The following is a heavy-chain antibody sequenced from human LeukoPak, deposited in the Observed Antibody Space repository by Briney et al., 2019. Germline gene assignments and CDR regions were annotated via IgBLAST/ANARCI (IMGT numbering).Heavy chain of an antibody. CDR2: IYTSGST. V-gene: IGHV4-4*07. J-gene: IGHJ3*02. CDR3: ARVVLSTTKTYYDYVWGSYRSDAFDI. D-gene: IGHD3-16*02. Sequence: KPSETLSLTCTVSGGSISSYYWSWIRQPAGKGLEWIGRIYTSGSTNYNPSLKSRVTMSVDTSKNQFSLKLSSVTAADTAVYYRARVVLSTTKTYYDYVWGSYRSDAFDIWGQGTMVTVSS. CDR1: GGSISSYY.